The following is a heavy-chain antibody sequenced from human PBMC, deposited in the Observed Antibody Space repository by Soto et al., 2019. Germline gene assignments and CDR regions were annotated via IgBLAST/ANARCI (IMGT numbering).Heavy chain of an antibody. V-gene: IGHV4-34*01. Sequence: SETLSLTCAVYGGSFSGYYWSWIRQPPGKGLEWIGEINHSGSTNYNPSLKSRVTISVDTSKNQFSLKLSSVTAADTAVYYCARGLHVLLWFGELYYWGQGTLVTVSS. J-gene: IGHJ4*02. CDR3: ARGLHVLLWFGELYY. CDR2: INHSGST. CDR1: GGSFSGYY. D-gene: IGHD3-10*01.